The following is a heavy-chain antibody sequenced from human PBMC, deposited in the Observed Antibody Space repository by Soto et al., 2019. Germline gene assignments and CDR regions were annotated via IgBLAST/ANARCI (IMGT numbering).Heavy chain of an antibody. CDR3: AHRSRIVTGL. V-gene: IGHV2-5*02. D-gene: IGHD3-9*01. CDR2: ISWDDDT. CDR1: VFSLSARGEG. J-gene: IGHJ4*02. Sequence: INLKESGAAALKPTQTLTLTCTFSVFSLSARGEGVSWVRQTPGKALEFLALISWDDDTRYNPSLRDSLTITQAPTKNLLLLTTTKRDPVDMAPFFSAHRSRIVTGLWGPGTLVTVSS.